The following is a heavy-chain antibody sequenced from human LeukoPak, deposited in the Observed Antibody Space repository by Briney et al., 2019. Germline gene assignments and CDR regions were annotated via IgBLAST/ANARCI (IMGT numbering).Heavy chain of an antibody. CDR3: ARGFSSMCDY. D-gene: IGHD6-13*01. CDR2: ITSSSSTI. V-gene: IGHV3-48*04. CDR1: GFTFSSHS. J-gene: IGHJ4*02. Sequence: PGGSLRLSCAASGFTFSSHSMNWVRQAPGKGLEWVSYITSSSSTIYYADSVKGRFTISRDNAKNSLYLQMNSLRAEDTAVYYCARGFSSMCDYWGQGTLVTVSS.